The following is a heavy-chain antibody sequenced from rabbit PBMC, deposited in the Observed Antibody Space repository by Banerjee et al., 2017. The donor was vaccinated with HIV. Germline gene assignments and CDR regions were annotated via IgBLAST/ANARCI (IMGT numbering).Heavy chain of an antibody. J-gene: IGHJ4*01. CDR3: AREGYSYDYVDYVYSMGFNL. CDR1: GIDFSSYYY. V-gene: IGHV1S43*01. CDR2: IGTSSGST. D-gene: IGHD6-1*01. Sequence: QQQLEESGGGLVKPGGTLTLTCKASGIDFSSYYYMCWVRQAPGKGLELIACIGTSSGSTWYASWVNGRFTISRSTSLNTVDLKMTSLTAADTATYFCAREGYSYDYVDYVYSMGFNLWGPGTLVTVS.